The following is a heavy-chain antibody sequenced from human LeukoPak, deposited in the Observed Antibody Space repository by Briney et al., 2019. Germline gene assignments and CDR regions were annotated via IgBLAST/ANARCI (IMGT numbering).Heavy chain of an antibody. D-gene: IGHD3-22*01. CDR1: GFTFSSYA. CDR3: AKGRDSSGYNFDY. CDR2: ISGSGGST. Sequence: PGGSLRLSCAASGFTFSSYAMSWVRQAPGKGLEWGSAISGSGGSTYYADSVKGRFTISRDNSKNTLYLQMNSLRAEDTAVYYCAKGRDSSGYNFDYWGQGTLVTVSS. V-gene: IGHV3-23*01. J-gene: IGHJ4*02.